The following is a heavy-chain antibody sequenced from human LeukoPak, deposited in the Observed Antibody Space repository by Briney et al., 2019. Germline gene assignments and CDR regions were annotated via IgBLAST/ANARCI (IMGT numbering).Heavy chain of an antibody. CDR3: ARDGEPF. J-gene: IGHJ4*02. D-gene: IGHD1-14*01. Sequence: PGGSLRLSCAASGFTFSTYSMNWVRQAPGKRLEWVSYIGSSSSTIYYADSVKGRFTISRDNAKNSLYLQMNSLRAEDTAVYYCARDGEPFWGQGTLVTVSS. CDR1: GFTFSTYS. V-gene: IGHV3-48*01. CDR2: IGSSSSTI.